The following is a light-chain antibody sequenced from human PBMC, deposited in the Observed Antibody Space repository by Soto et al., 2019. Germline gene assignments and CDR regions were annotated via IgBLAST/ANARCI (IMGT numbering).Light chain of an antibody. CDR2: GAF. V-gene: IGKV3-20*01. CDR1: QSFTTSQ. CDR3: QQYASSPRT. Sequence: EIVLTQSPGTLSLSPGERATLFCRASQSFTTSQLAWYQQRPGQAPRVLIFGAFRRATGIPDRFSGSGSGADFTLTISRLEPEDSAVYYCQQYASSPRTFGHGTTVEIK. J-gene: IGKJ1*01.